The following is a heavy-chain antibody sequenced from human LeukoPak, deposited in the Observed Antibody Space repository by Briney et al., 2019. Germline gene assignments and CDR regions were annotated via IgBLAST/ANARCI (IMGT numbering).Heavy chain of an antibody. CDR2: ISPYSGNT. Sequence: ASVKVSCKASDYSFSNYGITWVRQAPGQGLEWMGWISPYSGNTNYAQKFQGRVTMTTDTPTRTAYMELRSLRSDDTAVYYCARAVGAVMFPDHWGQGSLVTVSS. D-gene: IGHD3-16*01. V-gene: IGHV1-18*01. CDR1: DYSFSNYG. CDR3: ARAVGAVMFPDH. J-gene: IGHJ4*02.